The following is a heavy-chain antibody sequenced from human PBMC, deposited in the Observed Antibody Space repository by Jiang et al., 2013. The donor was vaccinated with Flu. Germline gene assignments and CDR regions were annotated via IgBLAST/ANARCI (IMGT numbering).Heavy chain of an antibody. CDR1: GGSISSSSYY. J-gene: IGHJ4*02. CDR2: IYYSGST. V-gene: IGHV4-39*01. D-gene: IGHD1-1*01. CDR3: ARVLVGLERGLFDY. Sequence: GSGLVKPSETLSLTCTVSGGSISSSSYYWGWIRQPPGKGLEWIGSIYYSGSTYYNPSLKSRVTISVDTSKNQFSLKLSSVTAADTAVYYCARVLVGLERGLFDYWGQGTLVTVSS.